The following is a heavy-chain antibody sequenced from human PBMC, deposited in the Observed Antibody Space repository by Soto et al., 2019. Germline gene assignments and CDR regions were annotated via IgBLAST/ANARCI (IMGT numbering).Heavy chain of an antibody. Sequence: SETLSLTCAVYGGSFSGYYWTWIRQPPGTGLEWIGYIYHSGSTYYNPSLKSRVTISVDTSKNQFSLKLSSVTAADTAVYYCARDLWGYCGTDCYPLDVWGQGTTVNVSS. CDR1: GGSFSGYY. J-gene: IGHJ6*02. D-gene: IGHD2-21*02. CDR3: ARDLWGYCGTDCYPLDV. CDR2: IYHSGST. V-gene: IGHV4-34*01.